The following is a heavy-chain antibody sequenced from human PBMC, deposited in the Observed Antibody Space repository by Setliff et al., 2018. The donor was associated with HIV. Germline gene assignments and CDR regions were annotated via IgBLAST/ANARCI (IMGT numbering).Heavy chain of an antibody. CDR2: IYTSRGT. CDR1: GGSISGYH. D-gene: IGHD6-13*01. Sequence: SETLSLTCNVSGGSISGYHWNWLRQTPGKGLEWIGYIYTSRGTNYNHSLRTRVMISVDTSNQFSLKLSSVTAADAAVYYCARSPSYRSSWEYYFDYWGQGILGTVSS. J-gene: IGHJ4*02. V-gene: IGHV4-4*09. CDR3: ARSPSYRSSWEYYFDY.